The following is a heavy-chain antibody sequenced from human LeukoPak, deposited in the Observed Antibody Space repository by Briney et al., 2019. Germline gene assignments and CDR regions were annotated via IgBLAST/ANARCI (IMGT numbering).Heavy chain of an antibody. CDR1: GFTVSSNY. CDR2: IYSGGST. J-gene: IGHJ4*02. V-gene: IGHV3-53*01. D-gene: IGHD6-6*01. CDR3: ARIGYSSSSFDY. Sequence: GGSLRLSCAASGFTVSSNYMSWVRQAPGKGLEWVSVIYSGGSTYYADSVKGRFTISRDNSKNTLYLQMNSLSAEDTAVYYCARIGYSSSSFDYWGQGTLVTVSS.